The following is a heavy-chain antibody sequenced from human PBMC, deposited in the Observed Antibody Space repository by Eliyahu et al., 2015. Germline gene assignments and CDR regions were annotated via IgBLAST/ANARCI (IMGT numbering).Heavy chain of an antibody. D-gene: IGHD5-24*01. Sequence: EGRLLEAGGGLVQPGGSLRISCAASGFTFGSSAMTWVRQAPGKGLEWVSSIGSSGADTYHADSVKGRFTISRDNSENTMYLQMNSLRAEDTAIYYCAKLEMGTKFDFWGQGTRVTVSS. CDR2: IGSSGADT. V-gene: IGHV3-23*01. CDR3: AKLEMGTKFDF. CDR1: GFTFGSSA. J-gene: IGHJ4*02.